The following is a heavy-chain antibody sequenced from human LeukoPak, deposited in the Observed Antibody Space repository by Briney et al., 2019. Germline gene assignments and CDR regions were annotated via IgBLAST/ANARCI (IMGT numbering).Heavy chain of an antibody. CDR2: IIPIFGTA. CDR1: GGTFSSYA. D-gene: IGHD3-9*01. V-gene: IGHV1-69*05. CDR3: ARDLAGFMGFDY. Sequence: SVKVSCKASGGTFSSYAISWVRQAPGQGLEWMGGIIPIFGTANYAQKFQGRVTITRDTSASTAYMELSSLRSEDTAVYYCARDLAGFMGFDYWGQGTLVTVSS. J-gene: IGHJ4*02.